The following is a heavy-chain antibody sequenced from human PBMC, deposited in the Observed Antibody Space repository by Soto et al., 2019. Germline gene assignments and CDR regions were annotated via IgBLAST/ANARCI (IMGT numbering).Heavy chain of an antibody. D-gene: IGHD3-22*01. J-gene: IGHJ3*02. CDR2: IDWDDDK. CDR3: ARSKQTYYYDSSGYFDAFDI. CDR1: GFSLSTSGMC. V-gene: IGHV2-70*11. Sequence: SGPTLVNPTQTLTLTCTFSGFSLSTSGMCVSWIRQPPGKALEWLARIDWDDDKYYSTSLKTRLTISKDTSKNQVVLTMTNMDPVDTATYYCARSKQTYYYDSSGYFDAFDIWGQGTMVTVSS.